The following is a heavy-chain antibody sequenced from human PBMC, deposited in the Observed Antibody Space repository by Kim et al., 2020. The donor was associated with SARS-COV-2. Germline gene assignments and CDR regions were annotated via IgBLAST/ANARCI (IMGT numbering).Heavy chain of an antibody. CDR2: INPSGGST. V-gene: IGHV1-46*01. CDR3: ARGRAMVRGVIKGRDWYFDL. J-gene: IGHJ2*01. D-gene: IGHD3-10*01. CDR1: GYTFTSYY. Sequence: ASVKVSCKASGYTFTSYYMHWVRQAPGQGLEWMGIINPSGGSTSYAQKFQGRVTMTRDTSTSTVYMELSSLRSEDTAVYYCARGRAMVRGVIKGRDWYFDLWGRGTLVTVSS.